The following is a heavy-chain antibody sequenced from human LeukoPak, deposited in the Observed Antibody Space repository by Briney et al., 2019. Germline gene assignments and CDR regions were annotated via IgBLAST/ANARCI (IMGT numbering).Heavy chain of an antibody. J-gene: IGHJ5*02. CDR3: AKEQQIPNWFDP. V-gene: IGHV3-23*01. CDR2: ISGSGGGT. Sequence: GSLRLSCAASGFTFSSYAMSWVRQAPGKGLEWVSAISGSGGGTYYADSVKGRFTISRDNSKNTLYLQMNSLRAEDTAVYYCAKEQQIPNWFDPWGQGTLVTVSS. CDR1: GFTFSSYA. D-gene: IGHD6-13*01.